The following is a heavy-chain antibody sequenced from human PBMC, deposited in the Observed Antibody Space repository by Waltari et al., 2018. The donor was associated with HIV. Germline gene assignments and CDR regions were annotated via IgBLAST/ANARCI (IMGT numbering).Heavy chain of an antibody. J-gene: IGHJ3*02. CDR1: GFTFSSYE. CDR2: ISRSGSTI. CDR3: ARAHITMIRGGNAFDI. D-gene: IGHD3-10*01. V-gene: IGHV3-48*03. Sequence: EVQLVESGGGLVQPGGSLRLSCAASGFTFSSYEMKWVRQAPGKGLEWVSYISRSGSTIHYADSVKGRFTISRDNAKNSLYLRMNSLRAEDTAVYYCARAHITMIRGGNAFDIWGQGTMVTVSS.